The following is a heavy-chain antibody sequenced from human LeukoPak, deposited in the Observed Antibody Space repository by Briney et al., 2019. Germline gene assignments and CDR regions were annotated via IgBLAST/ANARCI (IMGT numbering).Heavy chain of an antibody. Sequence: GGSLRLSCAASGFTFSSSTMTWVRQAPGKGLEWVSVIYGDGTIYYADSVKGRFTISRDNAKNSLYLQMNSLRDEDTALYYCARDGGFGFLAAFDIWGQGTMVTVSS. V-gene: IGHV3-66*01. CDR2: IYGDGTI. J-gene: IGHJ3*02. CDR1: GFTFSSST. CDR3: ARDGGFGFLAAFDI. D-gene: IGHD3-10*01.